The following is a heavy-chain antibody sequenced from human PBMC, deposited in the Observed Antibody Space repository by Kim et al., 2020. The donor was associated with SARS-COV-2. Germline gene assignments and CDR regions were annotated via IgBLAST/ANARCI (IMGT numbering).Heavy chain of an antibody. CDR2: INPSGGST. D-gene: IGHD3-10*01. J-gene: IGHJ4*02. V-gene: IGHV1-46*01. CDR1: GYTFTSYY. Sequence: ASVKVSCKASGYTFTSYYMHWVRQAPGQGLEWMGIINPSGGSTSYAQKFQGRVTMTRDTSTSTVYMELSSLRSEDTAVYYCARDLTIPDYYGSGSYPGNWGQGTLVTVSS. CDR3: ARDLTIPDYYGSGSYPGN.